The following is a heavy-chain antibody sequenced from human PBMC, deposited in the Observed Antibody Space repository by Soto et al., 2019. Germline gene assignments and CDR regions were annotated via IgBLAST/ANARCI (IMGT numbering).Heavy chain of an antibody. CDR3: AARSGYYTSYYYMDV. CDR1: GYTFTGYY. J-gene: IGHJ6*03. Sequence: ASVKVSCKASGYTFTGYYMHWVRQAPGQRLEWIGWINANSGNTNYARELHGRVTITRDMSTSAAYMELSSLRSEDTAIYYCAARSGYYTSYYYMDVWGEGTTVTVSS. D-gene: IGHD3-3*01. V-gene: IGHV1-2*02. CDR2: INANSGNT.